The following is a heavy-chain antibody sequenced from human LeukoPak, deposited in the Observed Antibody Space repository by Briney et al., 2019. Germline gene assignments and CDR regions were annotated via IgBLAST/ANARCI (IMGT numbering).Heavy chain of an antibody. D-gene: IGHD4-23*01. CDR2: ISSSGSYI. Sequence: GGSLRLSCAASGFTFSSYSNNWVRQAPGKVLEWVASISSSGSYIYYADSVRGRFTISRDNAKNSLYLQMNSLRADDTAVYYCARDPYYGTNSRYYYYYGMDVWGQGTTVTVSS. CDR1: GFTFSSYS. V-gene: IGHV3-21*01. J-gene: IGHJ6*02. CDR3: ARDPYYGTNSRYYYYYGMDV.